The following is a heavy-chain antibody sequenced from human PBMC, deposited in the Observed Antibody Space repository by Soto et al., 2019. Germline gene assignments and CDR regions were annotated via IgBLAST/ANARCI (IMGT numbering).Heavy chain of an antibody. D-gene: IGHD2-2*01. CDR1: GFTVSSNY. Sequence: GGSLRLSCAASGFTVSSNYMSWVRQAPGKGLEWVSVIYSGGSTYYADSVKGRFTISRDNSKNTLYLQMNSLRAEDMAVYYCARDSTRSTSPSSWGYYYYMDVWGKGTTVTVSS. J-gene: IGHJ6*03. CDR3: ARDSTRSTSPSSWGYYYYMDV. V-gene: IGHV3-66*01. CDR2: IYSGGST.